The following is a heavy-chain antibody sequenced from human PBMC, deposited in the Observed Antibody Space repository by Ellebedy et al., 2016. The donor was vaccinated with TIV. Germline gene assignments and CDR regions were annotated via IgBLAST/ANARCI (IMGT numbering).Heavy chain of an antibody. CDR3: TRLDSGSGEFFVY. V-gene: IGHV1-69*13. CDR1: RGTFSKSS. Sequence: SVKVSXKASRGTFSKSSINWVRQAPGQGLEWMGGIIPVLRTSNYAQKFQDRLRITADESTSTAYMDLSGLTSDDTAVYYCTRLDSGSGEFFVYWGQGTLVTVSS. J-gene: IGHJ4*02. CDR2: IIPVLRTS. D-gene: IGHD3-10*01.